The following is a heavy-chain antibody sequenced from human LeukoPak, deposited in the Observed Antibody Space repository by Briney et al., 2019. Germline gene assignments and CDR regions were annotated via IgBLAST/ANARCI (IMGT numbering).Heavy chain of an antibody. Sequence: NSGGSLRLSCAASGFTFSRPSMNWVRQAPGKGLEWVSSISSSSLYIYYADSVKGRFTISRDNAKNSLYLQMNSLRAEDTAVYYCASQGSGYDSPIDSWGQGTLVTVSS. CDR1: GFTFSRPS. J-gene: IGHJ4*02. D-gene: IGHD5-12*01. CDR3: ASQGSGYDSPIDS. CDR2: ISSSSLYI. V-gene: IGHV3-21*01.